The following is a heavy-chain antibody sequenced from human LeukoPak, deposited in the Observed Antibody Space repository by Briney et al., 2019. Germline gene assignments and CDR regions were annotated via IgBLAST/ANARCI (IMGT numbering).Heavy chain of an antibody. J-gene: IGHJ4*02. CDR2: INPNTGGT. Sequence: ASVKVSCKASGYTFTGSYMHWVRQAPGQGLEWMGWINPNTGGTNYAQQFQGRVTMTRDTSTSTVYMELSSLRSEDTAVYYCARAGIFDYWGQGTLVTVSS. CDR1: GYTFTGSY. V-gene: IGHV1-2*02. D-gene: IGHD3-10*01. CDR3: ARAGIFDY.